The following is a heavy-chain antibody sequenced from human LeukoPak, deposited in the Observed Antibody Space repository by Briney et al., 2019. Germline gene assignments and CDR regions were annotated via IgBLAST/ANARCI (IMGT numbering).Heavy chain of an antibody. CDR2: IYYSGKT. CDR3: ARVYGANPPDA. CDR1: GGSISSSNW. J-gene: IGHJ5*02. D-gene: IGHD4-17*01. V-gene: IGHV4-4*02. Sequence: PSGTLSLTCAVSGGSISSSNWWSWVRQPPGKGLEWIGCIYYSGKTYDSPSLKSRVTISVDTSKNQFSLKLSSVTAADTAVYYCARVYGANPPDAWGQGTLVTVSS.